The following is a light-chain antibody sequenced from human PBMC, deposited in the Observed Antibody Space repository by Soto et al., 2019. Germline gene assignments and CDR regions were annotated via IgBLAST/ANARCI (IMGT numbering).Light chain of an antibody. V-gene: IGKV1-5*01. CDR1: QGISTW. J-gene: IGKJ1*01. CDR3: QQYNTYRT. Sequence: DIQMTQSPSTLSASVGDRVTITCRASQGISTWLAWYQQKPGKAPKLLIYDASTLESGVPSRFSGSGSGREFTLTISSLQPDDFATYYCQQYNTYRTFGRGTRVDIK. CDR2: DAS.